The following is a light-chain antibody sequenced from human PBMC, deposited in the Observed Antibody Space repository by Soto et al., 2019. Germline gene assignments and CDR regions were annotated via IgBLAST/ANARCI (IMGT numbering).Light chain of an antibody. V-gene: IGLV2-8*01. Sequence: QSVLTQPPSASGSPGQSVAISCTGTSSDVGGYNYVSWYQQHPGKAPKLMIYEVNKRPSGVPDRFAGSKSGNTASLTVSGLEDEDAADYCCSSAAGSSNVFGTGTKVTVL. CDR2: EVN. CDR1: SSDVGGYNY. CDR3: SSAAGSSNV. J-gene: IGLJ1*01.